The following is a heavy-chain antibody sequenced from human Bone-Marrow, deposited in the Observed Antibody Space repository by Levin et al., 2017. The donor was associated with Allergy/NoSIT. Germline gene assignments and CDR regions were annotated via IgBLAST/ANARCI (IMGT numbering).Heavy chain of an antibody. V-gene: IGHV1-69*10. J-gene: IGHJ6*02. CDR1: GGTIASRA. CDR3: ARSMVEMIQYYYAMDV. Sequence: SVKVSCKASGGTIASRAFSWVRLAPGQGLERMGGIVPGLGTPVYADRLQDRLTLTADMSTNIIYMELSRLRSEDTATYYCARSMVEMIQYYYAMDVWGQGTTVTVSS. CDR2: IVPGLGTP. D-gene: IGHD3-22*01.